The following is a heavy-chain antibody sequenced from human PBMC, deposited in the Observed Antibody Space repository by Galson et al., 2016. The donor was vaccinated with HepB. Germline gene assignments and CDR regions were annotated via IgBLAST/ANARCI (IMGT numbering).Heavy chain of an antibody. V-gene: IGHV3-74*01. CDR3: TTGSKDMARGVIYKRLHYYGMDV. CDR2: TNTDGSDT. CDR1: GFTFSSYW. Sequence: SLRLSCAASGFTFSSYWMHWVRQVPGKGLVMVARTNTDGSDTGYADSVKGRFTISRGNSKDTLYLQMKSVTAEDTAIYYCTTGSKDMARGVIYKRLHYYGMDVGGRGTTVTVSS. J-gene: IGHJ6*02. D-gene: IGHD3-10*01.